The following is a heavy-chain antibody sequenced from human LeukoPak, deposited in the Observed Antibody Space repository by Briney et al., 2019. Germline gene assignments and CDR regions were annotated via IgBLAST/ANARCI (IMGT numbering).Heavy chain of an antibody. CDR3: TKDAAYSSSWFGYFDY. Sequence: GGSLRLSCAASGFTFHDHTMHWVRQGPGKRLEWVALITWDGDVTHYADSVKGRFTISRDNGKNSLFLQMNSVTTEDTALYYCTKDAAYSSSWFGYFDYWGQGTLVTVSS. D-gene: IGHD6-13*01. V-gene: IGHV3-43*01. CDR2: ITWDGDVT. CDR1: GFTFHDHT. J-gene: IGHJ4*02.